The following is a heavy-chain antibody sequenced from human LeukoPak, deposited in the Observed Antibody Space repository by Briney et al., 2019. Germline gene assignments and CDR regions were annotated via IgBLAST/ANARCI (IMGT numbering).Heavy chain of an antibody. V-gene: IGHV4-61*09. CDR1: GGSISSGSYY. J-gene: IGHJ6*03. CDR3: ARDSSGWAIHYYYYMDV. D-gene: IGHD6-19*01. Sequence: SETLSLTCTVSGGSISSGSYYWSWIRQPAGKGLEWIGHIYTSGSANYNPSLKSRVTISVDTSKNQFSLKLSSVTAADTAVYYCARDSSGWAIHYYYYMDVWGKGTTVTISS. CDR2: IYTSGSA.